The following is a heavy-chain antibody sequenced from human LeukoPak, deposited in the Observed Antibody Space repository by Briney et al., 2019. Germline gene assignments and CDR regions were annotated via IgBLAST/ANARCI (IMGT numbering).Heavy chain of an antibody. CDR2: ISAYNGNT. Sequence: ASVKVSCKASGYTFTSYGISWVRQAPGQGLEWMGWISAYNGNTNYAQKLQGRVTMTTDTSTSTAYMELRSLRSDDTAVYYCATPFKRAXXXKXXHYGMDVWGQGTTVT. D-gene: IGHD1-1*01. J-gene: IGHJ6*02. CDR3: ATPFKRAXXXKXXHYGMDV. V-gene: IGHV1-18*01. CDR1: GYTFTSYG.